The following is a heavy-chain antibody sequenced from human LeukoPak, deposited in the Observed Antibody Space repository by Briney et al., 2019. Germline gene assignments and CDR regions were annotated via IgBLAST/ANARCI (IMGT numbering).Heavy chain of an antibody. CDR3: ARDRRSSSVFDY. CDR2: ISSSSSYI. J-gene: IGHJ4*02. D-gene: IGHD6-6*01. CDR1: GFTFSSYS. V-gene: IGHV3-21*01. Sequence: GSLSLSCAASGFTFSSYSMNWVRPAPGKGLEWVSSISSSSSYIYYADSVKGRFTISRDNAKNSLYLQMNSLRAEDTAVYYCARDRRSSSVFDYWGQGTLVTVSS.